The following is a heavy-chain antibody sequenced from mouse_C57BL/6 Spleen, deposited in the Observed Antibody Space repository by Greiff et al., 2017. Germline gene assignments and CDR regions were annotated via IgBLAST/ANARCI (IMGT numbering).Heavy chain of an antibody. D-gene: IGHD1-1*01. CDR3: ARETFITTVVAHWYFDV. J-gene: IGHJ1*03. CDR2: IDPNSGGT. CDR1: GYTFTSYW. Sequence: VQLQQPGAELVKPGASVKLSCKASGYTFTSYWMHWVKQRPGRGLEWIGRIDPNSGGTKYNEKFKSKATLTVDKPSSTAYMQLSSLTSEDSAVYYCARETFITTVVAHWYFDVWGTGTTVTVSS. V-gene: IGHV1-72*01.